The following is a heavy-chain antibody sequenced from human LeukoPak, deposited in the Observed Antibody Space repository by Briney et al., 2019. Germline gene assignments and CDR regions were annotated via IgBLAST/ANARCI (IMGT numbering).Heavy chain of an antibody. J-gene: IGHJ4*02. D-gene: IGHD5-12*01. CDR3: AREYSGYDLRGPFDY. Sequence: GGSLRLSCAASGFTFSSYAMHWVRQAPGEGLEWVAVISYDGSNKYYADSVKGRFTISRDNSKNTLYLQMNSLRAEDTAVYYCAREYSGYDLRGPFDYWGQGTLVTVSS. V-gene: IGHV3-30*04. CDR1: GFTFSSYA. CDR2: ISYDGSNK.